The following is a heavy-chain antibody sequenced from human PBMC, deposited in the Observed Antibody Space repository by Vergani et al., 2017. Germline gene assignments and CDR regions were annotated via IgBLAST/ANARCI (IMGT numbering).Heavy chain of an antibody. CDR3: TKDKQQSSIGHCIFTNCYGGVFEI. CDR2: IKSKTDGGTT. Sequence: EVQLVESGGGFVQPGGSLRLSCTTSGFTFSSAWMSWVRQAAGKGLEWVGRIKSKTDGGTTYYAAPVKSKFTISRDDSKNTLYLQMNSLKTEDTAVYYCTKDKQQSSIGHCIFTNCYGGVFEIWGQGTVVTVSS. CDR1: GFTFSSAW. V-gene: IGHV3-15*01. J-gene: IGHJ3*02. D-gene: IGHD2-2*01.